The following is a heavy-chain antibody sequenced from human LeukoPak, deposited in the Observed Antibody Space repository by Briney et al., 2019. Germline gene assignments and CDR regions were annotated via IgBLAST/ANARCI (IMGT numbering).Heavy chain of an antibody. CDR2: INSDGSST. CDR3: ANIVGARRTDY. Sequence: GGSLRLSCAASGFTFSSYWMHWVRQAPGKGLVWVSRINSDGSSTSYADSVKGRFTISRDNAKNTLYLQMNSLRAEDTAVYYCANIVGARRTDYWGQGTLVTVSS. CDR1: GFTFSSYW. V-gene: IGHV3-74*01. J-gene: IGHJ4*02. D-gene: IGHD1-26*01.